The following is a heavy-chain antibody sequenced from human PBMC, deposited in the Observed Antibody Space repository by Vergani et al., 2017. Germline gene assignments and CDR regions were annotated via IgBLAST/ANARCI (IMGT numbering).Heavy chain of an antibody. CDR2: IDHTGRP. V-gene: IGHV4-34*01. Sequence: QVQLQQWGGGLLQPSETLSLTCVVNGGSFTSYHWTWIRQSPGEGLEWVGDIDHTGRPDYNPSLKSRLTMSVDKYRNQFSLTHNSVTATDTAIYFCARVNTETNCHLYYYYYMDVWGQGTAVTVS. CDR3: ARVNTETNCHLYYYYYMDV. CDR1: GGSFTSYH. J-gene: IGHJ6*03. D-gene: IGHD4-11*01.